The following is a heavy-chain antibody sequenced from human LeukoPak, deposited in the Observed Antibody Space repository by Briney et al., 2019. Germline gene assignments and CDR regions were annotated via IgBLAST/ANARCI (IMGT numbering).Heavy chain of an antibody. CDR2: FDPEDGET. CDR1: GFTFSGST. J-gene: IGHJ4*02. V-gene: IGHV1-24*01. D-gene: IGHD4-17*01. CDR3: ATGANGDYRPIDY. Sequence: KSGGSLRLSCAASGFTFSGSTMHWVRQAPGKGLEWMGGFDPEDGETIYAQKFQGRVTMTEDTSTDTAYMELSSLRSEDTAVYYCATGANGDYRPIDYWGQGTLVTVSS.